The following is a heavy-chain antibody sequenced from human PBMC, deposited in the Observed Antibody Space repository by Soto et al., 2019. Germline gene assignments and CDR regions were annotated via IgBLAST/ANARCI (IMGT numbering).Heavy chain of an antibody. Sequence: PGGSLRLSCAASGFTFSSYAMHWVRQAPGKGLEWVAVISYDGSNKYYADSVKGRFTISRDNSKNTLYLQMNSLRAEDTAVYYCARDLGSEYGYSIYYYYGMDVWGQGTTVTVSS. D-gene: IGHD5-18*01. CDR1: GFTFSSYA. V-gene: IGHV3-30-3*01. CDR2: ISYDGSNK. J-gene: IGHJ6*02. CDR3: ARDLGSEYGYSIYYYYGMDV.